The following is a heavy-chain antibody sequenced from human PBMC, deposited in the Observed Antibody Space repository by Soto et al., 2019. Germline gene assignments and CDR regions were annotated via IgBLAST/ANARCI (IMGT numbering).Heavy chain of an antibody. D-gene: IGHD3-10*01. CDR3: ARAVTMVRGVNFYYYYVMDG. J-gene: IGHJ6*02. CDR1: GGSISSGDYY. Sequence: PSETLSLTCTVSGGSISSGDYYWSWIRQPPGKGLEWIGYIYYSGSTYYNPSLKSRVTISVDTSKNQFYLKLSAVTAADTAVYYCARAVTMVRGVNFYYYYVMDGGGQGTTFTVSS. V-gene: IGHV4-30-4*01. CDR2: IYYSGST.